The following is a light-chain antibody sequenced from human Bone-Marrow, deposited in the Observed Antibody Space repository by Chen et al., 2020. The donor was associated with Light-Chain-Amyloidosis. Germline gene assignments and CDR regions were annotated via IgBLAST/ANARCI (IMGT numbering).Light chain of an antibody. J-gene: IGLJ2*01. Sequence: SYDLTQPPSLSVSPAQTARITCSGDDLPTKYAYWYQQKPGQAPVLVIHRDTERPSGISERFSGSSSGTTATLTISGVQAEDEADYHCQSADSSGTYEVIFGGGTKLTVL. V-gene: IGLV3-25*03. CDR3: QSADSSGTYEVI. CDR2: RDT. CDR1: DLPTKY.